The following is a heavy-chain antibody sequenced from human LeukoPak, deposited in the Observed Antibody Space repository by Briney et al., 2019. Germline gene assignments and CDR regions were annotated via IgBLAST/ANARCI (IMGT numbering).Heavy chain of an antibody. V-gene: IGHV3-30-3*01. Sequence: SGGSLRLSCAASGFTFAIYAMHWVRQAPGKGLEWVAVLSYDGNNKYYADSVKGRFTISRDNSKNTLYLQMNSLRAEDTAVYYCARDLVGGWDDSSGYYYGYFDYWGQGTLVTVSS. D-gene: IGHD3-22*01. CDR1: GFTFAIYA. J-gene: IGHJ4*02. CDR2: LSYDGNNK. CDR3: ARDLVGGWDDSSGYYYGYFDY.